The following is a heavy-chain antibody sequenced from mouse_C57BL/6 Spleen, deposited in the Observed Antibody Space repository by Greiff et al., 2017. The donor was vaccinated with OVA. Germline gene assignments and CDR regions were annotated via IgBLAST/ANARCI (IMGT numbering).Heavy chain of an antibody. J-gene: IGHJ2*01. Sequence: VQLQQPGAELVRPGTSVKLPCKASGYTFTSYWMHWVKQRPGQGLEWIGVIDPSDSYTNYNQKFKGKATLTVDTSPRTAYMQLSSLTSEDSAVYYCAKESYGSSLDYWGQGTTLTVSS. CDR3: AKESYGSSLDY. V-gene: IGHV1-59*01. CDR2: IDPSDSYT. CDR1: GYTFTSYW. D-gene: IGHD1-1*01.